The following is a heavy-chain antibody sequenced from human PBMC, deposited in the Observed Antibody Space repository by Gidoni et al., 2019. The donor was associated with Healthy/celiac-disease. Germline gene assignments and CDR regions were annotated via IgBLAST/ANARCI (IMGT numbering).Heavy chain of an antibody. CDR1: GGSISSYY. CDR3: ARDHYDFWSGYYWEWFDP. Sequence: QVQLQESGPGLVKPSETLSLTCTVSGGSISSYYWSWIRQPPGKGLEWIGYIYYSGSTNYNPSLKSRVTISVDTSKNQFSLKLSSVTAADTAVYYCARDHYDFWSGYYWEWFDPWGQGTLVTVSS. V-gene: IGHV4-59*01. CDR2: IYYSGST. J-gene: IGHJ5*02. D-gene: IGHD3-3*01.